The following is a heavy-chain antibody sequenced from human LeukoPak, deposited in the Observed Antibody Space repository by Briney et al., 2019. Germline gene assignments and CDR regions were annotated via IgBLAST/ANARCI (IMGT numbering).Heavy chain of an antibody. CDR3: ATRGPDSSGFYRFDY. CDR2: ISSSGSTM. D-gene: IGHD3-22*01. V-gene: IGHV3-11*01. J-gene: IGHJ4*02. Sequence: GGSLRLSCAASGFTFSDYCMSWLRQAPGKGLEWVSFISSSGSTMYYADSVKGRFTISRDNAKNSLYLQMNSLRAEDTAVYYCATRGPDSSGFYRFDYWGQGTLVTVSS. CDR1: GFTFSDYC.